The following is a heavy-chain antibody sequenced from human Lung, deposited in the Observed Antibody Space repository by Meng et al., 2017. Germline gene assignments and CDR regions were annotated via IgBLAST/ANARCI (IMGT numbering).Heavy chain of an antibody. V-gene: IGHV4-34*01. J-gene: IGHJ4*02. CDR1: GGSLLDTT. CDR3: ARGTTTMAYDFDY. Sequence: MVNHSESMSFNCFVSGGSLLDTTWSVIRQPPGKGLEWIGEINHSGTTNYNTSLERRATISVDTSQNNLSLKLSSVTAADSAVYYCARGTTTMAYDFDYWGQGTLVTVSS. D-gene: IGHD4-11*01. CDR2: INHSGTT.